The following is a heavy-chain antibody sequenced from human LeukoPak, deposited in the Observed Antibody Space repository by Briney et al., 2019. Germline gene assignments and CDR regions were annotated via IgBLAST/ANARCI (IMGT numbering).Heavy chain of an antibody. V-gene: IGHV3-21*01. CDR2: ISSSGDYI. Sequence: PGGSLRLSCAASGFTFSSYSMNWVRQAPGKGLEWVSSISSSGDYISYADSVRGRFIISRDNVNNSLYLQMNSLRAEDTAVYYCAKFPSYFDTGPKANWGQGTLVVVSS. CDR1: GFTFSSYS. CDR3: AKFPSYFDTGPKAN. D-gene: IGHD3-22*01. J-gene: IGHJ1*01.